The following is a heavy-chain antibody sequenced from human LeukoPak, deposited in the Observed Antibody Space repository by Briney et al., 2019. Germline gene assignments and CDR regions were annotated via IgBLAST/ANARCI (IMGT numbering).Heavy chain of an antibody. CDR2: IQQDGTEK. V-gene: IGHV3-7*01. CDR3: AKLAKYFYGSETYYFFEH. Sequence: GGSLRLSCAASGFTFDDDGMRWVRQAPGEGLGGVASIQQDGTEKYYVDSVKGRFTISRDNAKNSLDLQMNSLRVEDTAVYYCAKLAKYFYGSETYYFFEHWGQGTPVTASS. D-gene: IGHD3-10*01. J-gene: IGHJ4*02. CDR1: GFTFDDDG.